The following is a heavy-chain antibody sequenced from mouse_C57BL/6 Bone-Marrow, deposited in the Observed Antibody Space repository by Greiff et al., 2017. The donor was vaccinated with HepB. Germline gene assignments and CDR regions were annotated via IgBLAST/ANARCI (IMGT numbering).Heavy chain of an antibody. J-gene: IGHJ3*01. CDR1: GFTFSSYG. V-gene: IGHV5-6*01. CDR2: ISSGGSYT. Sequence: EVKLMESGGDLVKPGGSLKLSCAASGFTFSSYGMSWVRQTPDKRLEWVATISSGGSYTYYPDSVKGRFTISRDNAKNTLYLQMSSLKSEDTAMYYCAKQEEAWFAYWGQGTLVTVSA. CDR3: AKQEEAWFAY.